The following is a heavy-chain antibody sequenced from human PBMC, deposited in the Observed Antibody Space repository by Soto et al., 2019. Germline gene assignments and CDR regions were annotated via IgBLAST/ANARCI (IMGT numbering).Heavy chain of an antibody. CDR2: IYYSGST. V-gene: IGHV4-31*03. D-gene: IGHD3-10*01. CDR3: ARWGGFGELLSAFDI. J-gene: IGHJ3*02. CDR1: GGSISSGGYY. Sequence: QVQLQESGPGLVKPSQTLSLTCTVSGGSISSGGYYWSWIRQHPGKGLEWIGYIYYSGSTYYNPSLTSRVTIAVDTSKNQFSLKLSSVTAADTAVYYCARWGGFGELLSAFDIWGQGTMVTVSS.